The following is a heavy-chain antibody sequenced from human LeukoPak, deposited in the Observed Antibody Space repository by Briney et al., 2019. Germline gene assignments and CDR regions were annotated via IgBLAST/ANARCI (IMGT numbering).Heavy chain of an antibody. V-gene: IGHV4-59*08. Sequence: PSETLSLTCTVSGGSISSYYWSWIRQPPGKGLEWIGYIYYSGSTNYNPSLKSRVTISVDTSKNQFSLKLSSVTAADTAVYYCARHLNYDSSGMGAFDIWGQGTMVTVSS. CDR3: ARHLNYDSSGMGAFDI. CDR2: IYYSGST. J-gene: IGHJ3*02. CDR1: GGSISSYY. D-gene: IGHD3-22*01.